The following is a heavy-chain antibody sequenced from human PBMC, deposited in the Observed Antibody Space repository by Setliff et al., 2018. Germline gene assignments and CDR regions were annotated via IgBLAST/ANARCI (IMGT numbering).Heavy chain of an antibody. D-gene: IGHD1-1*01. CDR1: GYTFTTYA. J-gene: IGHJ6*03. CDR2: INTNTGNP. CDR3: DDPYYYYMDV. Sequence: ASVKVSCKASGYTFTTYAMSWMRQAPGQGLEWMGWINTNTGNPSYAQGFTGRFVFSLDTSVTTAYLQISSLKSEDSAVYYYDDPYYYYMDVWGKGTTVTVSS. V-gene: IGHV7-4-1*02.